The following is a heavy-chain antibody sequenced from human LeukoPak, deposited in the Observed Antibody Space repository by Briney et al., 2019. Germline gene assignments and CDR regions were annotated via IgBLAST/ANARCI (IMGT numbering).Heavy chain of an antibody. D-gene: IGHD1-26*01. CDR2: IKQDGSEK. V-gene: IGHV3-7*01. Sequence: GGSLRLSCAGSGFTFSSYWMNWVRQAPGKGVEWVANIKQDGSEKYYVDSVKGRFTISRDNAKNSLYLQMNSLRAKDTAVYYCARDIFRGATGLYFDYWGQGALVTISS. CDR1: GFTFSSYW. CDR3: ARDIFRGATGLYFDY. J-gene: IGHJ4*02.